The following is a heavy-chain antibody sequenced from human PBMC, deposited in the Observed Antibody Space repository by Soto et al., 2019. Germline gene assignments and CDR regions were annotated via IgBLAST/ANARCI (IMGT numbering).Heavy chain of an antibody. Sequence: SETLSLTCTVSGGSISSGGYYWSWIRQHPGKGLEWIGYIYYSGSTYYNPSLKSRVTISVDTSKNQFSLKLSSVTAADTAVYYCARETYGDYVGYFDSSGQGTLVTVSS. CDR3: ARETYGDYVGYFDS. CDR2: IYYSGST. CDR1: GGSISSGGYY. J-gene: IGHJ4*02. D-gene: IGHD4-17*01. V-gene: IGHV4-31*03.